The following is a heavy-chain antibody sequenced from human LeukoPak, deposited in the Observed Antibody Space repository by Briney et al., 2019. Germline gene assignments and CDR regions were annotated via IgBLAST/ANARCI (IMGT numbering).Heavy chain of an antibody. J-gene: IGHJ4*02. CDR3: ASHAEKGYSSSWSYFDY. Sequence: PSETLSLTCTVSGGSITSSLYYWGWVRQPPGKGLEWVGSIYYSGSTYYNPPLKTRVTISVNTCKKQFSLDLSSVTAADTAVYFCASHAEKGYSSSWSYFDYWGQGILVIVSS. V-gene: IGHV4-39*01. CDR2: IYYSGST. D-gene: IGHD6-13*01. CDR1: GGSITSSLYY.